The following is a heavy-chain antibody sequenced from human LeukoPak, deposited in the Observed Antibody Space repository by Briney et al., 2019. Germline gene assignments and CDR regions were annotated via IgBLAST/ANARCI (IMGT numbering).Heavy chain of an antibody. CDR1: RFTFSSYK. D-gene: IGHD6-19*01. Sequence: GSLRLSCAASRFTFSSYKVNWVRQAPGKGLEWVSSISSSSSYIYYADSVKGRFTISRDNARNSLYLQMNSLRAEDTAVYYCARESGSGEFDYWGQGTLVTVSS. CDR2: ISSSSSYI. J-gene: IGHJ4*02. CDR3: ARESGSGEFDY. V-gene: IGHV3-21*01.